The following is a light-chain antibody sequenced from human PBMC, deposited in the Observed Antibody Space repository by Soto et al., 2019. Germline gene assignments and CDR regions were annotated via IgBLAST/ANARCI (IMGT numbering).Light chain of an antibody. J-gene: IGKJ5*01. Sequence: EVVMTQSPATLSVSPREGVTLSFMSSQSVADNLAWFQQKPGQGPRLLIYGASTRATGIPARFSGSGSETDFTLTVSSLRSEDSAVYYCQQYNYWPITFGQGTRLEIK. V-gene: IGKV3-15*01. CDR2: GAS. CDR1: QSVADN. CDR3: QQYNYWPIT.